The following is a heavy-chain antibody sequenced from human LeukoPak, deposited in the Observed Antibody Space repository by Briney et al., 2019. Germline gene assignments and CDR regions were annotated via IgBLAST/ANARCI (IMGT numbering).Heavy chain of an antibody. CDR3: AREGCSSTSCYHRTLDY. CDR1: GFTFSSYA. Sequence: AGGSLRLSCAASGFTFSSYAMSWVRQAPGKGLEWVSGISGSGGSTYYADSVKGRFTISRDNSKNTLYLQMNSLRAEDTAVYYCAREGCSSTSCYHRTLDYWGQGTLVTVSS. CDR2: ISGSGGST. J-gene: IGHJ4*02. V-gene: IGHV3-23*01. D-gene: IGHD2-2*01.